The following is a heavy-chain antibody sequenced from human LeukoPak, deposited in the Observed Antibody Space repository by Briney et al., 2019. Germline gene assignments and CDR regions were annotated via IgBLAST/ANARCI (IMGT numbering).Heavy chain of an antibody. CDR1: GGSFSGYY. Sequence: SETLSLTCAVYGGSFSGYYWNWIRQPPGKGLEWIGEINHSGGTNYNPSLKSRVTISVDTSKNQFSLKLSSVTAADTAVYYCAREGPAWQLGTKNWFDPWGQGTLVTVSS. V-gene: IGHV4-34*01. J-gene: IGHJ5*02. CDR2: INHSGGT. D-gene: IGHD6-13*01. CDR3: AREGPAWQLGTKNWFDP.